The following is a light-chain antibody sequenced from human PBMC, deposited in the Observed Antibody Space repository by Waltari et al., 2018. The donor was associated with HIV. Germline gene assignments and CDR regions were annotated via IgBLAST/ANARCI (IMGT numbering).Light chain of an antibody. CDR2: KAS. V-gene: IGKV1-5*03. J-gene: IGKJ1*01. CDR3: QQYNSYPWT. CDR1: QSISSW. Sequence: DIQMTQSPSTLSASVGDRVTITCRASQSISSWLAWYQQKPGKAPKLLIYKASNLESGVPSRFSGSGSGTESTLTISSLQPDDFATYYCQQYNSYPWTFGQGTKVEIK.